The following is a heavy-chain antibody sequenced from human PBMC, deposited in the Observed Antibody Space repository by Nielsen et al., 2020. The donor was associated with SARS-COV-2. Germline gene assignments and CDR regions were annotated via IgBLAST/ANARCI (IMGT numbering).Heavy chain of an antibody. D-gene: IGHD6-13*01. CDR3: ARARAGIAADYYYYYGMDV. J-gene: IGHJ6*02. CDR2: ISSSSSYT. CDR1: GFTFSDYY. V-gene: IGHV3-11*05. Sequence: GGSLRLSCAASGFTFSDYYMSWIRQAPGKGLEWVSYISSSSSYTNYADSVKGRFTISRDNAKNSLYLQMNSLRAEDTAVYYCARARAGIAADYYYYYGMDVWGQGTTVTVSS.